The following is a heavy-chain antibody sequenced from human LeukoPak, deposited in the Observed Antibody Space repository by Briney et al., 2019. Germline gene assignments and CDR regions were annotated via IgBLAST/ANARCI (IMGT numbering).Heavy chain of an antibody. J-gene: IGHJ5*02. Sequence: ASVKVSCKASGYTFTSYGISWVRQAPGQGLEWMGWISAYNGNTNYAQKLQGRVTMTADTSTSTAYMELRSLRSDDTAVYYCARSVVPAAIYWFDPWGQGTLVTVSS. CDR2: ISAYNGNT. D-gene: IGHD2-2*01. CDR1: GYTFTSYG. CDR3: ARSVVPAAIYWFDP. V-gene: IGHV1-18*01.